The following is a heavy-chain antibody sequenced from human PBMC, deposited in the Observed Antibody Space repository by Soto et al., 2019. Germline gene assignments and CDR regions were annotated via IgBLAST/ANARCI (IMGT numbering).Heavy chain of an antibody. Sequence: SVKVSCKASGGTFSTYAISWVRQAPGQGLEWMGGILPLFGTANYAQKLQGRVTITADTSTTTAYMELSSLTSEDTAVYYCARETHHFANNWFDPWGQGTLVTVSS. CDR2: ILPLFGTA. D-gene: IGHD3-3*02. V-gene: IGHV1-69*06. J-gene: IGHJ5*02. CDR3: ARETHHFANNWFDP. CDR1: GGTFSTYA.